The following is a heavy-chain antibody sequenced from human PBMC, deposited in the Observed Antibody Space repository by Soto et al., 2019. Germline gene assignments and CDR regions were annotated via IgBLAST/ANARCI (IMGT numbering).Heavy chain of an antibody. CDR1: GCSFSSYA. D-gene: IGHD3-22*01. J-gene: IGHJ6*02. CDR3: ARDRTPNPLTMIVVVTYGMDV. CDR2: INAGNGNT. Sequence: GXSVKVSCTAAGCSFSSYAVHWVRQAPGQRLEWMGWINAGNGNTKYSQKFQGRVTITRDTSASTAYMELSSLRSEDTAVYYCARDRTPNPLTMIVVVTYGMDVCGQGTTVTVSS. V-gene: IGHV1-3*01.